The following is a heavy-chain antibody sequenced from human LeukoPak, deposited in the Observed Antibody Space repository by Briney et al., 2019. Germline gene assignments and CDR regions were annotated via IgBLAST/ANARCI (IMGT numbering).Heavy chain of an antibody. CDR1: GFTFSSYW. CDR3: ARDRDYGDYGIDY. V-gene: IGHV3-48*04. D-gene: IGHD4-17*01. J-gene: IGHJ4*02. Sequence: GGSLRLSCAASGFTFSSYWMHWVRQAPGKGLEWVSYISSSGSTIYYADSVKGRFTISRDNAKNSLYLQMNSLRAEDTAVYYCARDRDYGDYGIDYWGQGTLVTVSS. CDR2: ISSSGSTI.